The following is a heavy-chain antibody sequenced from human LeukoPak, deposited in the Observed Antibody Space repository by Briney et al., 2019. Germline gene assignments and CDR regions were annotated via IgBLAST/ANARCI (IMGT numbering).Heavy chain of an antibody. D-gene: IGHD4-17*01. CDR1: GYTFTGYY. Sequence: VASVKVSCTAPGYTFTGYYMHWVRQAPGQGLEWMGWINPNSGGTNYAQKFQGRVTMTRDTSISTAYMELSRLRSDDTAVYYCARGILTTGGSDYWGQGTLVTVSS. CDR2: INPNSGGT. J-gene: IGHJ4*02. CDR3: ARGILTTGGSDY. V-gene: IGHV1-2*02.